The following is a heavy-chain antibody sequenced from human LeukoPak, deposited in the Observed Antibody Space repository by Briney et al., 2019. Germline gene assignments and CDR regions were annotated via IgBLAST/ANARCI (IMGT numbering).Heavy chain of an antibody. CDR2: IYYSGTT. V-gene: IGHV4-30-4*01. D-gene: IGHD2-15*01. CDR1: GGAISSGNHY. CDR3: ARGRYCSADICSGGDAFDI. Sequence: PSQTLSLTCSVSGGAISSGNHYWSWIRQPPGKDLEWIGYIYYSGTTYYNPSLKSRVSISVDKAKNQFSLKLSSVTAADTAVYYCARGRYCSADICSGGDAFDIWGQGTMVSVSS. J-gene: IGHJ3*02.